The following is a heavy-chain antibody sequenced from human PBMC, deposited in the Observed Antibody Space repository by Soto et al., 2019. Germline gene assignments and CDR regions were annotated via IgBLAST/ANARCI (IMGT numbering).Heavy chain of an antibody. J-gene: IGHJ5*02. CDR1: GASMNSYH. CDR2: IHSSGST. V-gene: IGHV4-4*07. D-gene: IGHD6-13*01. Sequence: SETLSLTCTVSGASMNSYHWSWIRQPAGKGLEWIGHIHSSGSTNYNPSLKSRVTMSVDTSKNQFSLRLMSLTAADTAVYYCARDQGVAAAGITWFDPWGQGSLVT. CDR3: ARDQGVAAAGITWFDP.